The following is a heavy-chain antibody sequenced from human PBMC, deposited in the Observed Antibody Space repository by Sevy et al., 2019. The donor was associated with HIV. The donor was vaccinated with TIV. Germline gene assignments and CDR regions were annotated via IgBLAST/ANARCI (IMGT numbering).Heavy chain of an antibody. D-gene: IGHD3-9*01. Sequence: SETLSLTCTVSGGSISSYYWSWIRQPAGKGLEWIGRIYTSGSTNYNPSLKSRVTMSVDTSKNQFSLKLSSVTAADTAVYYCARDAVYDILTGYHYYFDYWGQGTLVTASS. V-gene: IGHV4-4*07. CDR2: IYTSGST. CDR3: ARDAVYDILTGYHYYFDY. J-gene: IGHJ4*02. CDR1: GGSISSYY.